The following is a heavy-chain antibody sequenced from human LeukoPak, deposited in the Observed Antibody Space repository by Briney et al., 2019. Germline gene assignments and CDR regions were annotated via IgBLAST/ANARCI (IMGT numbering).Heavy chain of an antibody. Sequence: PGGSLRLSCAASGFTFSSYAMSWVRQAPRKGLEWVSVVSGSGSSTDYADSVKGRFTITRDNAKNTLYLQMNSLRAEDTAVYYCAGALGSPLDYWGQGTLVIVSS. V-gene: IGHV3-23*01. D-gene: IGHD1-26*01. CDR1: GFTFSSYA. CDR3: AGALGSPLDY. CDR2: VSGSGSST. J-gene: IGHJ4*02.